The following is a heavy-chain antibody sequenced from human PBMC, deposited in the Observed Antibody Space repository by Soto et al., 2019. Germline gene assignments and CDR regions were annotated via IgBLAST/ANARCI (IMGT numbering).Heavy chain of an antibody. V-gene: IGHV4-59*08. J-gene: IGHJ4*02. CDR1: GASISSSY. CDR3: ARRYSYAHFDY. Sequence: SETLSLTCTVSGASISSSYWSWIRQPPGKGLEWIGYIYNSGSTTYNPSLKSRVTISVDTSKNQFSLKLSSVTATDTAVYYCARRYSYAHFDYWGQGTLVTVSP. D-gene: IGHD5-18*01. CDR2: IYNSGST.